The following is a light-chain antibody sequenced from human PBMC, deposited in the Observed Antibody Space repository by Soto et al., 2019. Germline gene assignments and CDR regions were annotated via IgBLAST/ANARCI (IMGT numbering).Light chain of an antibody. CDR3: QQYNHRLWT. CDR1: QSISSD. J-gene: IGKJ1*01. Sequence: EIVMTQSPVTLSVSPGERATLSCRASQSISSDLAWYQQKSGQAPRLLIYGASTRATGVPARFSGSGSGTEFTLSITSLQPEDFAIYYCQQYNHRLWTFGQGTRVEIK. V-gene: IGKV3-15*01. CDR2: GAS.